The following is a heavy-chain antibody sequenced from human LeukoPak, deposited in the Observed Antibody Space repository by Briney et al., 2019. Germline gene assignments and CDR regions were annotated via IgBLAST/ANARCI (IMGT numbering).Heavy chain of an antibody. Sequence: SETLSLTCTVSGGSISSSSYYWGWIRQPPGKGLEWIGSINYSGSTYYNPSLKSRVTISVDTSKNQFSLKLSSVTAADTAVYYCARNKAAGEQLEEGWFDPWGQGTLVTVSS. J-gene: IGHJ5*02. CDR2: INYSGST. V-gene: IGHV4-39*01. CDR1: GGSISSSSYY. D-gene: IGHD6-13*01. CDR3: ARNKAAGEQLEEGWFDP.